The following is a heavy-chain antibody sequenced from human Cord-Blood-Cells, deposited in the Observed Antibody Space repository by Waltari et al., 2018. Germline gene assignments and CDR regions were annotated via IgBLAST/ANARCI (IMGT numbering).Heavy chain of an antibody. J-gene: IGHJ3*02. CDR3: AKAETGGFDAFDI. V-gene: IGHV3-30*02. D-gene: IGHD7-27*01. CDR2: LRYDGSNK. Sequence: QVQLVESGGGVVQPGGSLRLSCAASGFTFSSYGMHWVRQAPGKGLEGWAFLRYDGSNKYYADSVKGRVTISRDNSKNTLYLQMNSLRAEDTAVYYCAKAETGGFDAFDIWGQGTMVTVSS. CDR1: GFTFSSYG.